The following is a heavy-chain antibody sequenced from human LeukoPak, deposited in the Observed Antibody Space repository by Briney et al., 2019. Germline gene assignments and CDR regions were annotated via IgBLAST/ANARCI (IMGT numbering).Heavy chain of an antibody. CDR3: ARDFDDSSGRGRPGWFDP. Sequence: ASVKVSCKTSGYTFSNYGISWVRQAPGQGLEWMGWITAYNGNRSYAQRFQGRITLTTDTSTSTSYMELRSLRSEDTAVYYCARDFDDSSGRGRPGWFDPWGQGTLVTVSS. J-gene: IGHJ5*02. CDR1: GYTFSNYG. D-gene: IGHD3-22*01. V-gene: IGHV1-18*01. CDR2: ITAYNGNR.